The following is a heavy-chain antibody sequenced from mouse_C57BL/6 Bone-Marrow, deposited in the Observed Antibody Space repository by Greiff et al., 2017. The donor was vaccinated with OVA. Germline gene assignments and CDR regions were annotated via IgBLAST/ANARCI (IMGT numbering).Heavy chain of an antibody. J-gene: IGHJ2*01. CDR1: GYTFTSYC. CDR2: IYPRSGNT. Sequence: QVQLQQPGAELARPGASVKLSCKASGYTFTSYCISWVKQRTGQGLEWIGEIYPRSGNTYYNEKFKGKATLTADKSSSTAYMELRSLTSEDSAVDFYARGTIWYCFDYWGQGTTLTVSS. CDR3: ARGTIWYCFDY. V-gene: IGHV1-81*01.